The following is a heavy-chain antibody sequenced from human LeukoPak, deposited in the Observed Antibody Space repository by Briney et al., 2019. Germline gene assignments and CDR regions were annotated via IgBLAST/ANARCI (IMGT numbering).Heavy chain of an antibody. CDR1: GFTFSSYA. D-gene: IGHD1-26*01. V-gene: IGHV3-23*01. Sequence: QSGGSLRLSCAASGFTFSSYAMSWVRQAPGKGLEWVSAISGSGGSTYYADSVKGRFTISRDTSKNTLSLQMNSLRAEDTAVYYCAKDLTEIVGPNYWGQGTLVTVSS. CDR3: AKDLTEIVGPNY. J-gene: IGHJ4*02. CDR2: ISGSGGST.